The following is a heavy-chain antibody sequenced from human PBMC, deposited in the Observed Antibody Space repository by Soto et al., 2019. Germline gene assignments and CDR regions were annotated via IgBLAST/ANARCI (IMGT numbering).Heavy chain of an antibody. CDR2: INPSGGST. Sequence: ASVKVSCKASGYTFTSYYMHWVRQAPGQGLEWMGIINPSGGSTSYAQKFQGRVTMTRDTSTSTVYMELSSLRSEDTAVYYCSIYNQGHCSSSSCSNWFDPWGQGTLVTVSS. V-gene: IGHV1-46*03. CDR3: SIYNQGHCSSSSCSNWFDP. J-gene: IGHJ5*02. D-gene: IGHD2-2*01. CDR1: GYTFTSYY.